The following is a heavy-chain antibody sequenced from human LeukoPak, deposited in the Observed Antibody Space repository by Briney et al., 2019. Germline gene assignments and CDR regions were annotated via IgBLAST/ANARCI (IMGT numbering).Heavy chain of an antibody. CDR1: GYTFTGYY. D-gene: IGHD6-13*01. J-gene: IGHJ6*02. Sequence: ASVKVSCKASGYTFTGYYMHWVRQAPGQGLEWMGRINPNSGGTNYAQKFQGRVTMTRDTSISTAYMELSRLRSDDTAVYYCARGVGGAAAGSRYYYYGMDVWGQGTTVTVSS. CDR3: ARGVGGAAAGSRYYYYGMDV. CDR2: INPNSGGT. V-gene: IGHV1-2*06.